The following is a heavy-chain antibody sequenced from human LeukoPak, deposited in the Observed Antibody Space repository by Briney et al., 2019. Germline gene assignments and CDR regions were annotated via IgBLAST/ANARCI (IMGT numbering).Heavy chain of an antibody. D-gene: IGHD2-21*02. CDR2: IYYSGRT. V-gene: IGHV4-59*01. CDR3: ARGLEGGDTPDYFDY. Sequence: SETLSLTCTVSGGSISSYYWSWIRQPPGKGLEWMGYIYYSGRTKYNPSLKSRVTISVDTSKNQFSLKLSSVTAADTAVYYCARGLEGGDTPDYFDYWGQGTLVTVSS. CDR1: GGSISSYY. J-gene: IGHJ4*02.